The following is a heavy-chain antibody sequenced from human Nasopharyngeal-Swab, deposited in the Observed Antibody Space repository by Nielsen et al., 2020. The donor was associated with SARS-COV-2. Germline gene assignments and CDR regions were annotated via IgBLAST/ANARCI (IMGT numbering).Heavy chain of an antibody. CDR2: IYSGGST. J-gene: IGHJ1*01. CDR3: ARAYQH. Sequence: WIRQPPGKGLEWVSVIYSGGSTYYADSVKGRFTISRDNSKNTLYLQMNSLRAEDTAVYYCARAYQHWGQGTLVTSPQ. V-gene: IGHV3-53*01.